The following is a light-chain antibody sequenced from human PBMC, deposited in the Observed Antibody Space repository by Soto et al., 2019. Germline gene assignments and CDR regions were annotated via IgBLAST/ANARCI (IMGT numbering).Light chain of an antibody. CDR1: QSVRNN. CDR3: QQYNDWWT. Sequence: VTQCQAALSVSTGERATLPCRASQSVRNNLTWYQQKPRQPPRLLIYGASTRATGVPGRFSGSASGTEFTLTISSLPSEDFAVYYCQQYNDWWTFGHGTKVDI. J-gene: IGKJ1*01. CDR2: GAS. V-gene: IGKV3-15*01.